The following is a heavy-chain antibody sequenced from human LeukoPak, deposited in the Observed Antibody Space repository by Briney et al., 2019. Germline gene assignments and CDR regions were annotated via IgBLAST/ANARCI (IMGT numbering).Heavy chain of an antibody. CDR1: GFTFSSYA. CDR3: AKFGIILRFLEWLSYYFDY. Sequence: PGGSLRLSCAASGFTFSSYAMSWVRQAPGKGLEWVSAISGSGGSTYYADSVKGRFTISRDNSKNTLYLQMNSLRAEDTAVYYCAKFGIILRFLEWLSYYFDYWGQGTLVTVSS. CDR2: ISGSGGST. V-gene: IGHV3-23*01. J-gene: IGHJ4*02. D-gene: IGHD3-3*01.